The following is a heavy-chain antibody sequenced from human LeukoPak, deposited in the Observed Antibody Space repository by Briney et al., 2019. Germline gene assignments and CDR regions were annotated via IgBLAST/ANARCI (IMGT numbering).Heavy chain of an antibody. J-gene: IGHJ4*02. Sequence: GGSLRLSCSASAFTFRNFAISWVRQAPGKGLEGVSSIGGGDTHYADSVKGRFTISRDDSRSTVDLQMSSLRAEDTAVYYCAKDGQSFNSMYDYFDSWGQGTLVTVSS. CDR1: AFTFRNFA. CDR3: AKDGQSFNSMYDYFDS. V-gene: IGHV3-23*01. CDR2: IGGGDT. D-gene: IGHD2-8*01.